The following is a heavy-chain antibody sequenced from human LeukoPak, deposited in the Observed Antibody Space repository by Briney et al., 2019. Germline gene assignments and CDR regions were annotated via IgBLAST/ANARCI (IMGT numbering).Heavy chain of an antibody. CDR2: VYYSGST. D-gene: IGHD4-23*01. J-gene: IGHJ5*02. CDR3: AREVVDYGGELDWFDA. Sequence: SETLSLTCTVSGGSISSYFWSWIRQPPGKGLEWIGYVYYSGSTNYNPSPKSRVTISVDGSNNKFSLKLTSVTAADTAVYYCAREVVDYGGELDWFDAWGQGTLVSVSS. CDR1: GGSISSYF. V-gene: IGHV4-59*01.